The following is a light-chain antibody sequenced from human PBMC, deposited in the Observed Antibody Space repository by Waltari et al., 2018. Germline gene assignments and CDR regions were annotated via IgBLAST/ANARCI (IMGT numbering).Light chain of an antibody. CDR3: QSYDSSVTL. Sequence: QSVLTQPPSVSGALGQTITISCTGSSSTIGAGYDVHWYQQFPGTAPKVVIYADTHRPSGVPDRVSGSKSGNSASLSITGLQAGDEADYYCQSYDSSVTLFGGGTKLTVL. J-gene: IGLJ2*01. CDR2: ADT. CDR1: SSTIGAGYD. V-gene: IGLV1-40*01.